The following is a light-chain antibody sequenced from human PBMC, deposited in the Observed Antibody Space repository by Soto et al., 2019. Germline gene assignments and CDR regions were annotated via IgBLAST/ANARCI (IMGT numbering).Light chain of an antibody. Sequence: QSALTQPASVSGSPGQLITISCTGTSSDVGSYNLVSWYQQHPGKAPKLMIYEVSKRPSGVSNRFSGSKSGNTASLTISGLQAEDEADYYCCSYAGSSTRLYVFGTGTKLTVL. CDR2: EVS. J-gene: IGLJ1*01. CDR1: SSDVGSYNL. CDR3: CSYAGSSTRLYV. V-gene: IGLV2-23*02.